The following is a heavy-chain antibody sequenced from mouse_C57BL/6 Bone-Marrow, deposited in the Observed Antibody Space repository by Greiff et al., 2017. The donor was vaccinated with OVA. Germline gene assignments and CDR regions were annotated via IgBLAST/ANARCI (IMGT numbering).Heavy chain of an antibody. CDR2: ISSGGDYI. CDR1: GFTFSSYA. CDR3: TRGGLGPFAY. V-gene: IGHV5-9-1*02. J-gene: IGHJ3*01. Sequence: EVKVVESGEGLVKPGGSLKLSCAASGFTFSSYAMSWVRQTPEQRLEWVAYISSGGDYIYYADTVKGRFTISRDNARNTLYLQMSSLKSEDTAMYDCTRGGLGPFAYWGQGTLVTVSA. D-gene: IGHD3-3*01.